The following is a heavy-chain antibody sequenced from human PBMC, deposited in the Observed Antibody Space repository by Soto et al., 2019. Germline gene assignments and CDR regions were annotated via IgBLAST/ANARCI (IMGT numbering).Heavy chain of an antibody. Sequence: GSLRLSCAASGFTFSNYAMHWVRQAPGKGLEWLAIISYDGDNEYYADSVRGRFTISRDNSKNTLYLQMNSLRAEDTAVYYCARDASLRYFDWLLSPGMDVWGQGTTVTVSS. V-gene: IGHV3-30*03. CDR3: ARDASLRYFDWLLSPGMDV. CDR2: ISYDGDNE. CDR1: GFTFSNYA. D-gene: IGHD3-9*01. J-gene: IGHJ6*02.